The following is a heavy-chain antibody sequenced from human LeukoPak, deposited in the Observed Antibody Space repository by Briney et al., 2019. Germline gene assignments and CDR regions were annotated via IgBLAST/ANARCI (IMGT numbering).Heavy chain of an antibody. J-gene: IGHJ5*02. D-gene: IGHD2-21*01. CDR2: IYYSGST. CDR3: ARVGVVSIGHPFWFDP. V-gene: IGHV4-30-4*08. CDR1: GGSISSGDYY. Sequence: PSETLSLTCPVSGGSISSGDYYWSWIRQPPGKGLEWIGYIYYSGSTYYNPSLKSRVTRSVDTSKNQFSLKLSSVTAADTAVYYCARVGVVSIGHPFWFDPWGQGTLVTVSS.